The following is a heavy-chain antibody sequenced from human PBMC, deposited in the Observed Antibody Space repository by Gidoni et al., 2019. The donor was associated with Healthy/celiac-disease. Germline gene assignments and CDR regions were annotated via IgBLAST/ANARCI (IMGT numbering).Heavy chain of an antibody. D-gene: IGHD2-2*02. CDR1: GYTFTGYY. V-gene: IGHV1-2*02. CDR2: INPNSGGT. Sequence: QVQLVPSGAEVTKPGASVNVSCKASGYTFTGYYMHWVRQAPGQGLEWMGWINPNSGGTNYAQKCQGRVTMTRDTSISTAYMELSRLRSDDTAVYYCARGLVVPAARPWAFDYWGQGTLVTVSS. J-gene: IGHJ4*02. CDR3: ARGLVVPAARPWAFDY.